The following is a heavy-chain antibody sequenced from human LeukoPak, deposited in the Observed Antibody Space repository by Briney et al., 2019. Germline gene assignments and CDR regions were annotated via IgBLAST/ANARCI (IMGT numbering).Heavy chain of an antibody. D-gene: IGHD2-8*02. Sequence: QSGGSLRLSCAASGFMFSSNWMDWVRQAPGKGLEWLTNIKYDGSEQYYVDSVKGRFTVSRDNARNLMFLQMNSLRDEDTALYYCVRDVTTGVAFWGQGVQVTVSS. V-gene: IGHV3-7*03. J-gene: IGHJ4*02. CDR3: VRDVTTGVAF. CDR2: IKYDGSEQ. CDR1: GFMFSSNW.